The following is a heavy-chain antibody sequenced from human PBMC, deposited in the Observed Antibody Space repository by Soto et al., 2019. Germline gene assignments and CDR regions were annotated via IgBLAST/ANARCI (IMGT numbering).Heavy chain of an antibody. CDR1: GFTFSSYA. V-gene: IGHV3-23*01. D-gene: IGHD1-20*01. CDR2: ISGSGSST. CDR3: AKAISGYNAPLDY. Sequence: EVQLLESGGGLVQPGGSLRLSCAASGFTFSSYAMNWVRQAPGKGLEWVSVISGSGSSTYYADSVRGRFTISRDNSKDTLYVQINSLRAEDTAVYYCAKAISGYNAPLDYWGQGTRVTVSS. J-gene: IGHJ4*02.